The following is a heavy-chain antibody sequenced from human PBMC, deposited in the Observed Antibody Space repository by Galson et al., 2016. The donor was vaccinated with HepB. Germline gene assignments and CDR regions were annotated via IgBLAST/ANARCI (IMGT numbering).Heavy chain of an antibody. CDR2: ISAFNGNT. CDR1: GYSFTTYG. Sequence: SVKVSCKASGYSFTTYGFGWVRQAPGQGLEWMGWISAFNGNTKCAQKFQGRVTMTTDTSTSTAYMELRSLRSDDTAVYYCARRIRGYESEAEGVGWLDSWGQGTLVTVSS. J-gene: IGHJ5*01. D-gene: IGHD5-12*01. V-gene: IGHV1-18*01. CDR3: ARRIRGYESEAEGVGWLDS.